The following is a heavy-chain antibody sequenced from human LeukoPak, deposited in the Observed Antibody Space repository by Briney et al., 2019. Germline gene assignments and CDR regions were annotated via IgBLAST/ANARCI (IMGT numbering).Heavy chain of an antibody. V-gene: IGHV3-33*01. CDR1: GFTFSSYG. J-gene: IGHJ6*02. CDR3: ARGPSGGSYYYGMDV. Sequence: PGGSLRLSCAASGFTFSSYGMHWVRQAPGNGLEWVAVIWFDGSYKYYADSVKGRFTISRDNSKNTLYLQMSSLRAEDTAVYFCARGPSGGSYYYGMDVWGQGTTVTVSS. CDR2: IWFDGSYK. D-gene: IGHD2-15*01.